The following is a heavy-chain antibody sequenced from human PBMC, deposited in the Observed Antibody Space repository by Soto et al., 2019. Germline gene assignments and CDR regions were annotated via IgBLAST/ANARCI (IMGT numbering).Heavy chain of an antibody. CDR3: ARGDHYDSRGYSPGDY. V-gene: IGHV1-46*01. J-gene: IGHJ4*02. Sequence: ASVKVSCKASGYTFTSYAMHWVRQAPGQGLEWMGIINPSGGSTSYAQKFQGRVTMTTDTSTSTAYMELRSLRSDDTAVYYCARGDHYDSRGYSPGDYWGQGTLVTVSS. CDR1: GYTFTSYA. CDR2: INPSGGST. D-gene: IGHD3-22*01.